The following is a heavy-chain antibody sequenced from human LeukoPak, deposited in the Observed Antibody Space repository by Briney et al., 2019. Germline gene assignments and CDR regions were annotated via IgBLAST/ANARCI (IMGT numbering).Heavy chain of an antibody. V-gene: IGHV3-74*01. CDR3: ARGETYYCDSRGHRALDY. D-gene: IGHD3-22*01. CDR2: IKREGSKT. CDR1: GXTFSNYW. J-gene: IGHJ4*02. Sequence: PGGSLRLSCAASGXTFSNYWMHWVRQAPGKELVWGSRIKREGSKTNYADSVKGRFTISGDNAKATLYLQMNSLRAEDTAVFYCARGETYYCDSRGHRALDYWGQGAPVTVSS.